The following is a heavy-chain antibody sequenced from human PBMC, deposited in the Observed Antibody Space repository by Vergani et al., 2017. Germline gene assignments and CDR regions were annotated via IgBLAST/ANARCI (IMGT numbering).Heavy chain of an antibody. CDR1: GGSISPYY. CDR3: VGAQGGDVPHDKRGYFFYGMDV. CDR2: SYTSEST. V-gene: IGHV4-4*07. D-gene: IGHD3-16*01. Sequence: QVQLQESGPGLVKPSETPSLTCIVSGGSISPYYWSWIRQPAGKGLEWIGRSYTSESTNYNPSLKSRVTMSVDTSKNQFSLKLSSVTAADTAVYYCVGAQGGDVPHDKRGYFFYGMDVWGQGTTVTVSS. J-gene: IGHJ6*02.